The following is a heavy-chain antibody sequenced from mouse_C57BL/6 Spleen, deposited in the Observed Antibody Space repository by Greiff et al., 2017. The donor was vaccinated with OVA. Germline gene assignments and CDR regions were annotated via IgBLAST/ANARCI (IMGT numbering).Heavy chain of an antibody. Sequence: VQLQQSGAELVKPGASVKLSCKASGYTFTSYWMQWVKQRPGQGLEWIGEIDPSDSYTNYNQKFKGKATLTVDTSSSTAYMQLSSLTSEDSAVYYCARGDYYYGNYWGQGTTLTVSS. CDR1: GYTFTSYW. CDR3: ARGDYYYGNY. CDR2: IDPSDSYT. V-gene: IGHV1-50*01. J-gene: IGHJ2*01. D-gene: IGHD1-1*01.